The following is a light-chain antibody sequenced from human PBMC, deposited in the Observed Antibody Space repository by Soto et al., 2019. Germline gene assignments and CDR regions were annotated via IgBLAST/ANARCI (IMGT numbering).Light chain of an antibody. CDR3: SSYTTSSTYV. CDR2: DVA. CDR1: STDVGRYNY. Sequence: SVLTNPSSGYGFPGQPSTISCTGTSTDVGRYNYVSWYQQHPGKAPKLMIYDVANRPSGVSNRFSGSKSGITASLTISGLQAEDEADYYCSSYTTSSTYVFGTGTKVT. V-gene: IGLV2-14*01. J-gene: IGLJ1*01.